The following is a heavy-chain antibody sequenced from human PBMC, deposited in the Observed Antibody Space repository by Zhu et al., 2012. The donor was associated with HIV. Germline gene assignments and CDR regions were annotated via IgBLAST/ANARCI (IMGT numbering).Heavy chain of an antibody. Sequence: QVQLQESGPGLVKPSETLSLTCTVSGDSISSSSYFWGWIRQPPGKGLEWIGSIYRSGTTYYNPSLESRVTISVDTSKDQFSLKLTSVTAADTALYYCARPALIVAAGPDAFDIWGQGTLVTVS. J-gene: IGHJ3*02. V-gene: IGHV4-39*01. D-gene: IGHD6-13*01. CDR2: IYRSGTT. CDR1: GDSISSSSYF. CDR3: ARPALIVAAGPDAFDI.